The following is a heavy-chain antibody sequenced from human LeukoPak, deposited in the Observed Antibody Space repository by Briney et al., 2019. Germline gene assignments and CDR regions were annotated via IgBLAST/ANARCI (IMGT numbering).Heavy chain of an antibody. CDR2: IITILDIA. CDR3: ARDHDPEYCSGGSCYNGMDV. D-gene: IGHD2-15*01. V-gene: IGHV1-69*04. CDR1: GGSFSRYT. J-gene: IGHJ6*02. Sequence: SVNLACNASGGSFSRYTFSLVREPPGQGHGWVGRIITILDIANYEQKFPGRVRITAAKSTSTAYRELSSLSSEDTAVYYRARDHDPEYCSGGSCYNGMDVWGQGTTVTVSS.